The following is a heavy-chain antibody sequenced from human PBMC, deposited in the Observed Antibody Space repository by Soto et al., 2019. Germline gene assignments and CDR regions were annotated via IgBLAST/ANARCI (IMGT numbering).Heavy chain of an antibody. D-gene: IGHD2-15*01. J-gene: IGHJ6*02. CDR2: IWYDGSNK. V-gene: IGHV3-33*01. CDR3: ARDQVPVVGHEIVVVAATHGMDV. Sequence: GGSLRLSCAASGFTFSSYGMHWVRQAPGKGLEWVAVIWYDGSNKYYADSVKGRFTISRDNSKNTLYLQMNSLRAEDTAVYYCARDQVPVVGHEIVVVAATHGMDVWGQGTTVTVSS. CDR1: GFTFSSYG.